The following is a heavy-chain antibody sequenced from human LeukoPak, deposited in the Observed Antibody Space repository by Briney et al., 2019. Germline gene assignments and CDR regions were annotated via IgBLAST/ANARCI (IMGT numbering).Heavy chain of an antibody. CDR2: IYPSGGTTT. Sequence: ASVKVSCKAAGYTFTSYYIHWVRQAPGQGLEWMGIIYPSGGTTTKYAQKFQGKVTMNRDTSTSTVYMELPSLRSDDTAVFYCARDLGTCNGGSCYSAPDYWGQGTLVTVSS. CDR3: ARDLGTCNGGSCYSAPDY. J-gene: IGHJ4*02. CDR1: GYTFTSYY. D-gene: IGHD2-15*01. V-gene: IGHV1-46*01.